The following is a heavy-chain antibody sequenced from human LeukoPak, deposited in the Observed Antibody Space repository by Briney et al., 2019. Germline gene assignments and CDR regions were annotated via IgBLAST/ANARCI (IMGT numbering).Heavy chain of an antibody. Sequence: PSETLSLTCTVSGGSISSSSYYWGWIRQPPGKGLEWIGNIYYSGSTYYNPSLKSRVTISVDTSKNQFSLKLSSVTAADTAVYYCARLSNGYPGWFDPWGQGILVTVSS. V-gene: IGHV4-39*01. CDR3: ARLSNGYPGWFDP. CDR2: IYYSGST. CDR1: GGSISSSSYY. D-gene: IGHD5-18*01. J-gene: IGHJ5*02.